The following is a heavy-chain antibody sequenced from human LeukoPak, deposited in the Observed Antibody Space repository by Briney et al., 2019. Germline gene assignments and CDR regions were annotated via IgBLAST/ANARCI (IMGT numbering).Heavy chain of an antibody. CDR1: GGSISSYY. D-gene: IGHD6-19*01. CDR3: ARVIAVAGAFNAFDI. J-gene: IGHJ3*02. Sequence: PSETLSLTCTVSGGSISSYYWSWIRQPPGQGLEWIGYIYYSGSTNYNPSLKSRVTISVDTSKNQFSLKLSSVTAADTAMYYCARVIAVAGAFNAFDIWGQGTMVTVSS. CDR2: IYYSGST. V-gene: IGHV4-59*01.